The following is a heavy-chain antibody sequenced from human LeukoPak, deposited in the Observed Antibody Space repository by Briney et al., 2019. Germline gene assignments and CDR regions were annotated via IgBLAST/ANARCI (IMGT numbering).Heavy chain of an antibody. V-gene: IGHV3-7*01. CDR2: IKQDGTEK. D-gene: IGHD6-19*01. CDR3: ARRGTIAVPAFWFDP. CDR1: GFTFSSYW. J-gene: IGHJ5*02. Sequence: GGSLRLSCVASGFTFSSYWMSWVRQAPGKGLEWVASIKQDGTEKYYLDSLEGRFTISRDNAKNSVHLQINRLRAEDTAVYYCARRGTIAVPAFWFDPWGQGTLVIVSS.